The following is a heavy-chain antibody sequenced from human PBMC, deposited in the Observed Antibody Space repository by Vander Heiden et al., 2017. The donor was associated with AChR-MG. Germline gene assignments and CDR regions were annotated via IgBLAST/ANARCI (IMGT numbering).Heavy chain of an antibody. J-gene: IGHJ5*02. CDR3: AHIFPNLYCTNGVCYRGYSYGYVNWFDP. Sequence: QITLKESGPTLVKPTQTLTLTCTFSGFSLSTSGVGVGWIRQPPGKALEWLALIYWDDDKRYSPSLKSRLTITKDTSKNQVVLTMTNMDPVDTATYYCAHIFPNLYCTNGVCYRGYSYGYVNWFDPWGQGTLVTVSS. CDR1: GFSLSTSGVG. V-gene: IGHV2-5*02. CDR2: IYWDDDK. D-gene: IGHD2-8*01.